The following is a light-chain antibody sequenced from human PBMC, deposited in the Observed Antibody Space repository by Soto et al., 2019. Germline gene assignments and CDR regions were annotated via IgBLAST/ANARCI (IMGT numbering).Light chain of an antibody. CDR1: SSDVGGYNY. J-gene: IGLJ1*01. Sequence: QSALTQPASVSGSPGQSITISCTGTSSDVGGYNYVSWCQQHPGEAPKLMIYEVSNRPSGVSNRFSGSKSGNTASLTISGLQAEDEADYYCSSYTSSSAYVFGTGTKLTVL. CDR2: EVS. V-gene: IGLV2-14*01. CDR3: SSYTSSSAYV.